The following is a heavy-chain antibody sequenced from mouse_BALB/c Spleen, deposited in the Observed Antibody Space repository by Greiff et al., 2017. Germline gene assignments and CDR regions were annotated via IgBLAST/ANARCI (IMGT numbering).Heavy chain of an antibody. J-gene: IGHJ2*01. V-gene: IGHV1S29*02. CDR2: IYPYNGGT. D-gene: IGHD2-12*01. Sequence: EVQLQQSGPELVKPGASVKISCKASGYTFTDYNMHWVKQSHGKSLEWIGYIYPYNGGTGYNQKFKSKATLTVDNSSSTAYMELRSLTSEDSAVYYCANRYDGPYYFDYWGQGTTLTVSS. CDR1: GYTFTDYN. CDR3: ANRYDGPYYFDY.